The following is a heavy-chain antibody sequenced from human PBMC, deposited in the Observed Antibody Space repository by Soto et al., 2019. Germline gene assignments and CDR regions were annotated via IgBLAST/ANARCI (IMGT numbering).Heavy chain of an antibody. D-gene: IGHD1-1*01. CDR1: GYAFTTYG. V-gene: IGHV1-18*01. Sequence: QVHLVQSGAEVKKPGASVKVSCKGSGYAFTTYGITWVRQAPGQGLEWMGWISAHNGNTNYAQKLQGRVTVTRETSTSTAYMELRSLRSDDTAVYYCARGRYGDYWGQGALVNVSS. J-gene: IGHJ4*02. CDR3: ARGRYGDY. CDR2: ISAHNGNT.